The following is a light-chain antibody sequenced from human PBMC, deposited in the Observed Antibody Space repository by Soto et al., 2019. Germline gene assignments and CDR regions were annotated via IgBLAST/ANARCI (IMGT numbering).Light chain of an antibody. CDR3: STWDDSLNGGV. J-gene: IGLJ3*02. V-gene: IGLV1-44*01. Sequence: QSVLTQPPSTSAAPGQRVTISCSGSNSNIGRNTVNWYHQLPGTAPKLLIYSNNQRPSGVPDRISGSKSGTSASLAITGLQSEDEADYFCSTWDDSLNGGVFGGGTKLTVL. CDR1: NSNIGRNT. CDR2: SNN.